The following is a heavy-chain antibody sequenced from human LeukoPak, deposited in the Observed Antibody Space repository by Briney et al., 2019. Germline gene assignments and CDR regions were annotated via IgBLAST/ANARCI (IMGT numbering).Heavy chain of an antibody. CDR2: INTDGTKK. Sequence: GTSLRLSCAASGFTFRRSAIHWVRQAPGKGXXXXAVINTDGTKKYYADSVKGRFTVSRDNSKNTVALEMTSLRPEDAGVYYCARDGGYWNDFDYWGQGTLVTVSS. D-gene: IGHD1-1*01. V-gene: IGHV3-30*01. J-gene: IGHJ4*02. CDR3: ARDGGYWNDFDY. CDR1: GFTFRRSA.